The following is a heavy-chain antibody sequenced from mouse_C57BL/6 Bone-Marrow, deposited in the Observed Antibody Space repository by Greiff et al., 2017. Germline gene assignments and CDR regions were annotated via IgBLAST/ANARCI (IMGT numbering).Heavy chain of an antibody. J-gene: IGHJ3*01. D-gene: IGHD2-3*01. CDR2: IRSGSSTI. CDR3: ARPDGYYVPFAY. Sequence: VQLKESGGGLVKPGGSLKLSCAASGFTFSDYGMHWVRQAPEKGLEWVAYIRSGSSTIYYADTVKGRFTISRDNAKNTLVLQMTSLRSEDTAMYYCARPDGYYVPFAYWGQGTLVTVSA. V-gene: IGHV5-17*01. CDR1: GFTFSDYG.